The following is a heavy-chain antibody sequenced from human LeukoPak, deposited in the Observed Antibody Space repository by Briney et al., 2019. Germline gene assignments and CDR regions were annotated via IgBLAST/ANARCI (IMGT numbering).Heavy chain of an antibody. Sequence: KVSCKASGGTFSSDAISWVRRAPGQGVGWMGGIIPIFGTANYAQKFEGRCTITGDEYRSTAYKELSSTGTEDTAVYYCASTVTSDIVVVPAAIAWFDPWGQGTLVTVSS. CDR3: ASTVTSDIVVVPAAIAWFDP. CDR2: IIPIFGTA. D-gene: IGHD2-2*01. V-gene: IGHV1-69*01. CDR1: GGTFSSDA. J-gene: IGHJ5*02.